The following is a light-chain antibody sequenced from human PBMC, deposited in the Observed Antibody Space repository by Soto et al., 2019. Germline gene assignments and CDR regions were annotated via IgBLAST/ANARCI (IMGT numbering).Light chain of an antibody. J-gene: IGLJ2*01. CDR1: RRDVGGYNY. Sequence: QSALTQPASVSGSPGQSITISCTATRRDVGGYNYVSGYQQHPGKATKLMIYDVSNRHSGVSNRFSGSKSGNTASLTISGLKAEDEADYYCSSYTSSSTLRVFGGGTKRTVL. CDR3: SSYTSSSTLRV. CDR2: DVS. V-gene: IGLV2-14*01.